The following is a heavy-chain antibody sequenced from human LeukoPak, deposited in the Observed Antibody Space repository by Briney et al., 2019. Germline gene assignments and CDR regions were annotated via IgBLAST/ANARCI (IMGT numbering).Heavy chain of an antibody. V-gene: IGHV4-38-2*01. D-gene: IGHD6-13*01. CDR1: GYSISSGYY. Sequence: SETLSLTCAVSGYSISSGYYWGWIRQPPGKGLEWIGSIYHSGSTYYNPSLKSRVTISVDTSKNQFSLKLSSVTAADTAVYYCARGEQQLAIEYWGQGTLVTVSS. J-gene: IGHJ4*02. CDR3: ARGEQQLAIEY. CDR2: IYHSGST.